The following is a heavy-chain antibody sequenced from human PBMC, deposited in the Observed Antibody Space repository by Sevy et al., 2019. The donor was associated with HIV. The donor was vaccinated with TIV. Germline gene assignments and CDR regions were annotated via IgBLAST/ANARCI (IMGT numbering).Heavy chain of an antibody. Sequence: ASVKVSCKVSGNTLSDLSMHWVRQSPGKGFEWIGGFDPEDGEPIYARKFQGRVTMTEDTSTDTAYMELSSLRSEDTAVYYCASVGYYDSTAHKQDLGGYWGQGTLITVSS. CDR2: FDPEDGEP. CDR1: GNTLSDLS. CDR3: ASVGYYDSTAHKQDLGGY. V-gene: IGHV1-24*01. D-gene: IGHD3-16*01. J-gene: IGHJ4*02.